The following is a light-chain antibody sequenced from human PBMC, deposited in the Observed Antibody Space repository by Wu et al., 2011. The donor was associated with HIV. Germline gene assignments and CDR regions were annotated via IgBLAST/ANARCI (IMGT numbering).Light chain of an antibody. CDR3: QQYNNWPPT. CDR1: QSVSNN. J-gene: IGKJ3*01. V-gene: IGKV3-15*01. Sequence: EIVMTQSPATLSVSPGERATLSCRASQSVSNNLAWYQQIPGQPPRLLIYGASTRVTGVPARFSGSGSGTEFTLTISSLQSEDFAIHFCQQYNNWPPTFGPGTKWISN. CDR2: GAS.